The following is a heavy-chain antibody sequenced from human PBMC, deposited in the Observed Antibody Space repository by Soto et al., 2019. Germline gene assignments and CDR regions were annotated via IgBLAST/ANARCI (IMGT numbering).Heavy chain of an antibody. V-gene: IGHV1-18*01. J-gene: IGHJ4*02. Sequence: ASVKVSCKASGYTFTSYGFSWVRQAPGKGLEWMGWISDYNGNKNYAQKLQGRVTMTTDTSTSTAYMELRSLRSDPTALYYCATSRGGGWYFVYWGKGPLVTVSS. CDR1: GYTFTSYG. CDR2: ISDYNGNK. CDR3: ATSRGGGWYFVY. D-gene: IGHD6-19*01.